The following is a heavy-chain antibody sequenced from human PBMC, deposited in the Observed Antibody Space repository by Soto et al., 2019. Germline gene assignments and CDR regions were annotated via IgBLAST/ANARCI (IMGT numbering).Heavy chain of an antibody. D-gene: IGHD6-13*01. J-gene: IGHJ3*01. CDR1: GFTFDDYA. CDR2: ISWNSDNV. Sequence: EVQLVESGGGLGQPGGSLRLSCAASGFTFDDYAMHWVRDAPGKGLEWVSGISWNSDNVGYGDSVKGRFTISRDNAKNSLYLQMNGLRAEDTAFYYCAKDTQSSNLNALDVWGQGTTVTVSS. V-gene: IGHV3-9*01. CDR3: AKDTQSSNLNALDV.